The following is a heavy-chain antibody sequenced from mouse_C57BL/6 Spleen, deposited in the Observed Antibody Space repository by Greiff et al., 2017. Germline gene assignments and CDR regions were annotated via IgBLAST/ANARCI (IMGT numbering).Heavy chain of an antibody. Sequence: QVQLKQPGAELVKPGASVKLSCKASGYTFTSYWMHWVKQRPGRGLEWIGRIDPNSGGTKYNEKFKSKATLTVDKPSSTAYMQLSSLTSEDSAVYYCARGGITTGGYFDVWGTGTTVTVSS. J-gene: IGHJ1*03. D-gene: IGHD1-1*01. CDR1: GYTFTSYW. V-gene: IGHV1-72*01. CDR3: ARGGITTGGYFDV. CDR2: IDPNSGGT.